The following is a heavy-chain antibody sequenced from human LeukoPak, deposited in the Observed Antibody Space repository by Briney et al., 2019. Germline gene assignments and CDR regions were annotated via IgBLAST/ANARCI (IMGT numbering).Heavy chain of an antibody. D-gene: IGHD6-19*01. CDR1: GFTFSSYW. Sequence: GGSLRLSCAASGFTFSSYWMSWVRQAPGKGLEWVANIKQDGSEKYYVDSVKGRFTISRDNAKNSLYLQMNSLRAEDTAVYYCAKDHFPGQWLLLYFDYWGQGTLVTVSS. V-gene: IGHV3-7*01. J-gene: IGHJ4*02. CDR2: IKQDGSEK. CDR3: AKDHFPGQWLLLYFDY.